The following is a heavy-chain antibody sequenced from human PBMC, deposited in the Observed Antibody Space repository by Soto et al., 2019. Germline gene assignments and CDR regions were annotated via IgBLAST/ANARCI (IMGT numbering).Heavy chain of an antibody. CDR2: IYYSGST. CDR3: ARDLENWNYEKMGWFDP. CDR1: GGSISSSSYY. Sequence: SETLSLTCTVSGGSISSSSYYWGWIRQPPGKGLEWIGSIYYSGSTYYNPSLKSRVTISRDNSKNTLYLQMNSLRAEDTAVYYCARDLENWNYEKMGWFDPWGQGTLVTVSS. V-gene: IGHV4-39*02. D-gene: IGHD1-7*01. J-gene: IGHJ5*02.